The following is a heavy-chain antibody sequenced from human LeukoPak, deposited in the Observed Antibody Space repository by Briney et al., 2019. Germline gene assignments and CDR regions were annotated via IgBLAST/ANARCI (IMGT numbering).Heavy chain of an antibody. Sequence: SETLSLTCAGSGYSISSGYNWGWIRQPPGKRLEWIGSGYHSGSTSYNPSLKSRLTISVDTSKNQFSLKLSSVTAADTAVYYCARCPPPGWFDPWGQGTLVTVSP. V-gene: IGHV4-38-2*01. CDR1: GYSISSGYN. J-gene: IGHJ5*02. CDR2: GYHSGST. CDR3: ARCPPPGWFDP. D-gene: IGHD5/OR15-5a*01.